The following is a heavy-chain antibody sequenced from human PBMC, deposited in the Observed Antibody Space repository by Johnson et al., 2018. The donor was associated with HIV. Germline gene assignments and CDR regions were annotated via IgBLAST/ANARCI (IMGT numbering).Heavy chain of an antibody. V-gene: IGHV3-30*04. Sequence: QVHLVESGGGVVQPGRSLRLSCAASGFTCSSYAMHWVRQAPGKGLEWVAVISYDGSNKYYADSVKGRFTISRDNAKSTLHVQMNSLRAEDTAVYYCARDQGELRRTHAFDIWGQGTMVTVSS. J-gene: IGHJ3*02. D-gene: IGHD1-14*01. CDR1: GFTCSSYA. CDR2: ISYDGSNK. CDR3: ARDQGELRRTHAFDI.